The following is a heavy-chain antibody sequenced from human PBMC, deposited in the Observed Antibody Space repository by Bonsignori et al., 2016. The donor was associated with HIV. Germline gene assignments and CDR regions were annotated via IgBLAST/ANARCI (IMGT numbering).Heavy chain of an antibody. CDR2: ISHRGIT. J-gene: IGHJ4*02. CDR3: ARETMPGMTYFHH. V-gene: IGHV4-59*13. CDR1: GGSIGLYY. Sequence: QVQLQESGPRLMKPSETLSLTCTVSGGSIGLYYWSWIRQTPGKGLEWIGDISHRGITRYNPSLRSRLTMSIDTSENQFSLKLTSVTAADTAVYFCARETMPGMTYFHHWGRGTRGRRLL. D-gene: IGHD1-26*01.